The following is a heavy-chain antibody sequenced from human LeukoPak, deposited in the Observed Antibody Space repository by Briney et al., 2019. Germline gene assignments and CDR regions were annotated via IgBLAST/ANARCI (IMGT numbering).Heavy chain of an antibody. V-gene: IGHV1-69*04. CDR1: GGTFSSYA. CDR3: ATTYYDILTGNGYYYYGMDV. J-gene: IGHJ6*02. CDR2: IIPILGIA. D-gene: IGHD3-9*01. Sequence: SVEVSCKASGGTFSSYAISWVRQAPGQGLEWMGRIIPILGIANYAQKFQGRVTITADKSTSTAYMELSSLRSEDTAVYYCATTYYDILTGNGYYYYGMDVWGQGTTVTVSS.